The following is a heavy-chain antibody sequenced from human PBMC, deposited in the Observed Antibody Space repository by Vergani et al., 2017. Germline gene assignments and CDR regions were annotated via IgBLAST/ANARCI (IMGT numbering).Heavy chain of an antibody. CDR3: ARGSRYCSSTSCHLAARAFDI. Sequence: QVQLVQSGAEVKKPGSSVKVSCKASGGTFSSYAISWVRQAPGQGLEWMGGIIPIFGTANYAQKFQGRVTITADESTSTAYMELSSLRSEDTAVYYCARGSRYCSSTSCHLAARAFDIWGQGTMVTVSS. CDR1: GGTFSSYA. J-gene: IGHJ3*02. V-gene: IGHV1-69*01. D-gene: IGHD2-2*01. CDR2: IIPIFGTA.